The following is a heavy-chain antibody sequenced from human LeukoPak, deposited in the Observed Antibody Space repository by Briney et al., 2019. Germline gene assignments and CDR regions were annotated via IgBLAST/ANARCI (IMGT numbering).Heavy chain of an antibody. V-gene: IGHV4-4*07. CDR1: GGSITSHY. CDR2: IYISGST. D-gene: IGHD6-19*01. CDR3: ARGSGWTDY. J-gene: IGHJ4*02. Sequence: KPSETLSLTCNVSGGSITSHYWSWIRQPAGKGLEWIGRIYISGSTDYNPSLKSRVTMSLDTSKNQFSLKLTSVTAADAAVYYCARGSGWTDYWGQGTLVTVSS.